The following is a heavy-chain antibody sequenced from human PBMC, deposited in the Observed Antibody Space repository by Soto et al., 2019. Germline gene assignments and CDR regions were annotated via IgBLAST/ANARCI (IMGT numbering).Heavy chain of an antibody. CDR2: IYYSGDT. J-gene: IGHJ4*02. CDR3: AIRVGWLEGVFDS. V-gene: IGHV4-31*03. Sequence: QVQLQESGPGLVKPSQILSLTCTVSGASVSSGGYYWSWIRQHPGKGLECIGYIYYSGDTYYNPSLKSRFTISIDTPKLQFFLKLSSVTTADTVVYFCAIRVGWLEGVFDSWGQGPLVTVTS. D-gene: IGHD3-3*01. CDR1: GASVSSGGYY.